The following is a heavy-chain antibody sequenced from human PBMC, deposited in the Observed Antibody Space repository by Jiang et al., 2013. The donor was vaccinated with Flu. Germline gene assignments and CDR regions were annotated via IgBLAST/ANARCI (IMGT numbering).Heavy chain of an antibody. Sequence: SGAEVKKPGSSVKVSCKASGGTFSSYAISWVRQAPGQGLEWMGRIIPILGIANYAQKFQGRVTITADKSTSTAYMELSSLRSEDTAVYYCARDRVAAAGTFDYWGQGTLVTVSS. V-gene: IGHV1-69*04. D-gene: IGHD6-13*01. J-gene: IGHJ4*02. CDR3: ARDRVAAAGTFDY. CDR2: IIPILGIA. CDR1: GGTFSSYA.